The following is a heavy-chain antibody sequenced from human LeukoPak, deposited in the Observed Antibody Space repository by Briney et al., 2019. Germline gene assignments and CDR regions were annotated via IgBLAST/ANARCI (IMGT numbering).Heavy chain of an antibody. J-gene: IGHJ3*02. CDR2: ISYDGSNK. D-gene: IGHD3-16*02. Sequence: GGALRLSCAASGFTFSSYAMHWVRQAPGKGLEWVAVISYDGSNKYYADSVKGRFTISRDNSKNTLYLQMNSLRAEDTAVYYCARDRYDYVWGSYRRTAFDIWGQGTMVTVSS. CDR1: GFTFSSYA. V-gene: IGHV3-30-3*01. CDR3: ARDRYDYVWGSYRRTAFDI.